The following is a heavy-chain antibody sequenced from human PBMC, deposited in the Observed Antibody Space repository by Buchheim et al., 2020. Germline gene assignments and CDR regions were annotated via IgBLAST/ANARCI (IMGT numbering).Heavy chain of an antibody. CDR1: GFTFSSYW. CDR2: INSDGSST. CDR3: ARVRAVTAFDY. Sequence: EVQLVESGGGLVQPGGSLRLSCAASGFTFSSYWMHCVRQAPGKGLVWVSRINSDGSSTSYADSVMGRIIISIANANNTLYLQMNSLRAEDTAVYYCARVRAVTAFDYWGQGTL. V-gene: IGHV3-74*01. D-gene: IGHD1-26*01. J-gene: IGHJ4*02.